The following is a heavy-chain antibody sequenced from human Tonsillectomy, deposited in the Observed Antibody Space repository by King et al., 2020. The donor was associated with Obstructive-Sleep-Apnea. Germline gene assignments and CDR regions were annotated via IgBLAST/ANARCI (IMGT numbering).Heavy chain of an antibody. Sequence: QLQESGPGLVKPSQTLSLTCTVSGGSISSSDFYWSWIRQPPGKVLEWVGCIFYNGSTSYNPSLKRRVAISVGTSKKEFSLKLRSATAADTAVYYCARGSDELWGRGTLVTVSS. CDR1: GGSISSSDFY. CDR2: IFYNGST. V-gene: IGHV4-30-4*01. CDR3: ARGSDEL. J-gene: IGHJ2*01.